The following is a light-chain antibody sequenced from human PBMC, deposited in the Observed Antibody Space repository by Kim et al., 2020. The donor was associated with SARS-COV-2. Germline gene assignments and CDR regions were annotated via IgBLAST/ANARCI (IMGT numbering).Light chain of an antibody. CDR2: EVS. J-gene: IGLJ2*01. CDR1: SSDVGGYNY. Sequence: GQPVTISCTGTSSDVGGYNYVSWYQRHPGKAPKLMIYEVSKRPSGVPDRFSGSKSGNMASLTVSGLQAEDEADYYCSSYGGSNNLVFGGGTQLTVL. V-gene: IGLV2-8*01. CDR3: SSYGGSNNLV.